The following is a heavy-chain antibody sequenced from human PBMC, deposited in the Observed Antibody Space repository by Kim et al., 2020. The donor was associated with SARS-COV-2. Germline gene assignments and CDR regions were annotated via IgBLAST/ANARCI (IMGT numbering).Heavy chain of an antibody. V-gene: IGHV4-39*01. Sequence: SETLSLTCTVSGGSISSSSYYWGWIRQPPGKGLEWIGSIYYSGSTYYNPSLKSRVTISVDTSKNQFSLKLSSVTAADTAVYYCARHLNMFRGGRTFDYWGQGTLVTVSS. CDR2: IYYSGST. CDR1: GGSISSSSYY. D-gene: IGHD3-10*01. J-gene: IGHJ4*02. CDR3: ARHLNMFRGGRTFDY.